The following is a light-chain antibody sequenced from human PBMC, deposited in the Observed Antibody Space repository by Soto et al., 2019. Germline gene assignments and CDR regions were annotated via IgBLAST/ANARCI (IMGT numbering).Light chain of an antibody. V-gene: IGLV1-40*01. CDR2: ADK. J-gene: IGLJ1*01. CDR1: SSNIGGACD. CDR3: QSYDSSLNGYV. Sequence: QSVLTQPPSVSGAPGQRVTISWTGSSSNIGGACDVHWYQQLPGTAPKLLIYADKYRPSGVPDRFSGSKSGTSASLAITGLQAEDEAEYYCQSYDSSLNGYVFGTGTKLTAL.